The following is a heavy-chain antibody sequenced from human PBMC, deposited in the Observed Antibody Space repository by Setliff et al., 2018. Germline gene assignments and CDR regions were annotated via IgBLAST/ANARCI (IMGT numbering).Heavy chain of an antibody. CDR2: VYSSGIT. CDR3: ASYRQDVNY. D-gene: IGHD4-4*01. J-gene: IGHJ4*02. CDR1: GGSISSQD. V-gene: IGHV4-59*08. Sequence: SETLSLTCTVSGGSISSQDWSWIRQPPGKGLEWIGYVYSSGITNYNPSLKSRVTMSVDTSKNQFSLKLSSLTAADTAVYYCASYRQDVNYWGQGTLVTVSS.